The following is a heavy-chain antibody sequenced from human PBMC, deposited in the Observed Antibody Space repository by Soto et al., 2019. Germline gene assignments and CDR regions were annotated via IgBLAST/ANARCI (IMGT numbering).Heavy chain of an antibody. Sequence: ASVKVSCKASGYTFTSYAMHWVRQAPGQRLEWVGWINAGNGNTKYSQKFQGRVTITRDTSASTAYMELSSLRSEDTAVYYCARGYDILTGYYDNWFDPWGQGTLVTVSS. CDR3: ARGYDILTGYYDNWFDP. V-gene: IGHV1-3*01. CDR1: GYTFTSYA. D-gene: IGHD3-9*01. J-gene: IGHJ5*02. CDR2: INAGNGNT.